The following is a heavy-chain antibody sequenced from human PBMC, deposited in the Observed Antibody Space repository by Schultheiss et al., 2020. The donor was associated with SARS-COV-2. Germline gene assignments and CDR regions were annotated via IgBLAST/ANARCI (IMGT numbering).Heavy chain of an antibody. D-gene: IGHD4-17*01. CDR3: ARTTVYYYYGMDV. CDR1: GFTFDDYA. J-gene: IGHJ6*02. CDR2: ISWNSGSI. V-gene: IGHV3-9*01. Sequence: GGSLRLSCAASGFTFDDYAMHWVRQAPGKGLEWVSGISWNSGSIGYADSVKGRFTISRDNAKNSLYLQMNSLRAGDTAVYYCARTTVYYYYGMDVWGQGTTVTVSS.